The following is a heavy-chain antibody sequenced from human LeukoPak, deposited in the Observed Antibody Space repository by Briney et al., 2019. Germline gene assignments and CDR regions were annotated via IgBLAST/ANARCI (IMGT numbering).Heavy chain of an antibody. J-gene: IGHJ4*02. V-gene: IGHV1-46*01. CDR1: GYTFTRYY. Sequence: ASVTVSCKASGYTFTRYYMHWVRQAPGQGLEWMGIINPSGGSARYAQKFQGRVTMTRDTSTSTVYMGVSSLRSEDTAVYYCARLADYDSSGYLSYWGQGTLVTVSS. D-gene: IGHD3-22*01. CDR3: ARLADYDSSGYLSY. CDR2: INPSGGSA.